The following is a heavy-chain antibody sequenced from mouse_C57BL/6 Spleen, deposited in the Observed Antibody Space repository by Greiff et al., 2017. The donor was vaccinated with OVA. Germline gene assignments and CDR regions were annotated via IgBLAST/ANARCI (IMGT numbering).Heavy chain of an antibody. CDR2: IYPGDGDT. D-gene: IGHD1-1*01. J-gene: IGHJ4*01. Sequence: QVQLQQSGAELVKPGASVKISCKASGYAFSSYWMNWVKQRPGKGLAWIGQIYPGDGDTNYNGKFKGKATLTADKSSSTAYMQLSSLTSEDSAVYFCARGVYYYGSTPYAMDYWGQGTSVTVSS. CDR1: GYAFSSYW. CDR3: ARGVYYYGSTPYAMDY. V-gene: IGHV1-80*01.